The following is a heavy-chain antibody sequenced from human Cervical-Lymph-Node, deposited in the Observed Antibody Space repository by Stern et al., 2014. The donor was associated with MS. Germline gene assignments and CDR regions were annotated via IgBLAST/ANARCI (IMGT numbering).Heavy chain of an antibody. V-gene: IGHV3-9*01. CDR2: ISWSGTKI. D-gene: IGHD3-3*01. J-gene: IGHJ6*02. CDR1: GFTFDGYA. CDR3: ATANYEFGYYGMDV. Sequence: EVQLVESGGGLVQPGRSLRLSCAAPGFTFDGYAMHWVRQAPGQGLEWVSGISWSGTKIGYADSVKCRFTISRDNAKSSRFRQMNNLRAEDTALYYGATANYEFGYYGMDVWGQGTAVTV.